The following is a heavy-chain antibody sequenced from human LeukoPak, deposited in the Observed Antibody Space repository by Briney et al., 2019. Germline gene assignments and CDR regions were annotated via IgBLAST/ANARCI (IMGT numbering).Heavy chain of an antibody. Sequence: TSETLSLTCTVPGGSISSSSAYWGWIRQPPGKGLEWIGSIYYSKNAYYNPSLKSRVTISADTSKNQFSLTLGSVSATDTAVYYCVSPRGFSYGYFDYWGQGTLVTVSS. J-gene: IGHJ4*02. CDR3: VSPRGFSYGYFDY. V-gene: IGHV4-39*01. CDR2: IYYSKNA. D-gene: IGHD5-18*01. CDR1: GGSISSSSAY.